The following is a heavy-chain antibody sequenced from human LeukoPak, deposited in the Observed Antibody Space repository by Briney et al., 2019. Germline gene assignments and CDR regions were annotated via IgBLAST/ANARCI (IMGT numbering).Heavy chain of an antibody. Sequence: GGSLRLSCAASGFSFSSYAMSWVRQAPGKGLEWVSGISGSDGSTYYADSVKGRFTISRDNSKNTRYLQMNSLRAEDMAVYYCAKDGGQGADYWGQGTLVSVSS. CDR1: GFSFSSYA. V-gene: IGHV3-23*01. J-gene: IGHJ4*02. CDR2: ISGSDGST. CDR3: AKDGGQGADY. D-gene: IGHD3-16*01.